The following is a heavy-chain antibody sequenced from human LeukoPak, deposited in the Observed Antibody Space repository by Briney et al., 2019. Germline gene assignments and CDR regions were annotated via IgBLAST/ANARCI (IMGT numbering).Heavy chain of an antibody. CDR1: GGSFSGYY. CDR3: ARSRTLKLTFDY. Sequence: SETLSLTCAVYGGSFSGYYWSWIRQPAGKGLEWIGRIYTSGSTNYNPSLKSRVTMSVDTSKNQFSLKLSSVTAADTAVYYCARSRTLKLTFDYWGQGTLVTVSS. D-gene: IGHD4/OR15-4a*01. J-gene: IGHJ4*02. CDR2: IYTSGST. V-gene: IGHV4-59*10.